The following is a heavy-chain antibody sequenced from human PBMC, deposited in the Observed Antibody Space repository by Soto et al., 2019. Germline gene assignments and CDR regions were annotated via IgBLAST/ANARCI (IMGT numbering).Heavy chain of an antibody. CDR3: AREYCSGGSCYGGDY. V-gene: IGHV1-18*01. J-gene: IGHJ4*02. D-gene: IGHD2-15*01. Sequence: QVPLVQSGAEVKEPGASVKVSCKASGYTLTSYGISWVRQAPGQGLEWMGWISTYNSDTKYAHKLQDRVTMTTDTSTSTAYMELRSLRSDDTAVYYCAREYCSGGSCYGGDYWGQGTLVTVSS. CDR1: GYTLTSYG. CDR2: ISTYNSDT.